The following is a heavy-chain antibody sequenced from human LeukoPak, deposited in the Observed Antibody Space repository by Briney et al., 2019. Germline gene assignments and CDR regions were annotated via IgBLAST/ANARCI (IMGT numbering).Heavy chain of an antibody. V-gene: IGHV3-15*01. CDR1: GFTFSNAW. D-gene: IGHD1-14*01. CDR2: IKSKTDGGTT. J-gene: IGHJ6*02. CDR3: TTGRGFLYGMDV. Sequence: PGGSLRLSCAASGFTFSNAWMNWVRQAPGKGLEWVGRIKSKTDGGTTDYAAPVKGRFTISRDDSKTTLYLQMNSLTTEDTAVYYCTTGRGFLYGMDVWGQGTTVTVSS.